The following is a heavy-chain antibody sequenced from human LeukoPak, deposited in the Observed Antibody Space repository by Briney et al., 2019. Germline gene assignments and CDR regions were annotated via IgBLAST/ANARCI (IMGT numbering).Heavy chain of an antibody. D-gene: IGHD6-19*01. CDR1: GYTFTIYY. CDR3: ARPGDSSGWYDY. J-gene: IGHJ4*02. CDR2: INPSGGST. V-gene: IGHV1-46*01. Sequence: ASVKVSCKASGYTFTIYYMHWVRQAPGQGLGWMGIINPSGGSTNSAQKFQGRVTMTRDMSTSTVYMELSSVRSEDTCVYYCARPGDSSGWYDYWGQGTLVTVSS.